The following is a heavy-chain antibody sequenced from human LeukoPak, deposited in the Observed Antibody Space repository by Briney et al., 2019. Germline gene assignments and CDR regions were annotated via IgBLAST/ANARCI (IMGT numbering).Heavy chain of an antibody. J-gene: IGHJ5*02. V-gene: IGHV4-30-2*01. CDR3: ATGPRGWIQPDNSFDP. CDR1: GGSISSGGYS. D-gene: IGHD5-18*01. Sequence: SQTLSLTCAVSGGSISSGGYSWSWIRQPPGKGLEWIVYIYHIGSTYYNPSLKSRVTISVDRSKNQFSLKLSYVTAADTAVYYCATGPRGWIQPDNSFDPWGQGTLVTVSS. CDR2: IYHIGST.